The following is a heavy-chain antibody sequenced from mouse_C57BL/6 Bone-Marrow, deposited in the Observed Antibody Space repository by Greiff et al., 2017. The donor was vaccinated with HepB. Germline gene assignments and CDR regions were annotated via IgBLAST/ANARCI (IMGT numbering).Heavy chain of an antibody. CDR3: AKRGRGARDYFDY. Sequence: VQLQQPGAELVMPGASVKLSCKASGYTFTSYWMHWVKQRPGQGLEWIGEIDPSDSYTNYNQKIKGKSTLTVDKSSSTAYMQLSSRTSEDSAVYYSAKRGRGARDYFDYWGQRTTLTLSS. CDR1: GYTFTSYW. CDR2: IDPSDSYT. J-gene: IGHJ2*01. V-gene: IGHV1-69*01.